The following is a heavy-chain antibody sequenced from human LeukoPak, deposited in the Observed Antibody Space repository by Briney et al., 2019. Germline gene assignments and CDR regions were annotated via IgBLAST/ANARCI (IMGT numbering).Heavy chain of an antibody. D-gene: IGHD1-26*01. CDR3: AKGLGRARSGVPSGFDV. CDR1: GFMFSSLA. V-gene: IGHV3-23*01. J-gene: IGHJ3*01. CDR2: ISPTGATT. Sequence: GGSLRLSCATSGFMFSSLAMSWVRQAPGKGLEWVSGISPTGATTYDAKSVRGRFTISRDNSNNKLYLEMNSLRVDDTAIYYCAKGLGRARSGVPSGFDVWGQGTMVTVSS.